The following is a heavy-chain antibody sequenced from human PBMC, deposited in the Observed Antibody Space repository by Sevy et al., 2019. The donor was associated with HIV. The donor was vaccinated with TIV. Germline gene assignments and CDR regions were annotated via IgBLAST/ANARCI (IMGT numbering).Heavy chain of an antibody. V-gene: IGHV3-21*06. J-gene: IGHJ4*02. CDR3: ARAEQTYFFDY. CDR2: ITGYSTDI. Sequence: GGSLRLSCATSGFTFNKYNMNWVRQAPGKGLEWVSTITGYSTDIYYADSVKGRFTISRDDAKNSLYLQMNGLRAEDTAIYYCARAEQTYFFDYWGQGTLVTVSS. CDR1: GFTFNKYN.